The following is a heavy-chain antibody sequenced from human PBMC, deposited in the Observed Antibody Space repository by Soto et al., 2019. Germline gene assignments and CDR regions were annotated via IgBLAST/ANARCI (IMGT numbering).Heavy chain of an antibody. CDR2: ISGYNGNT. D-gene: IGHD4-4*01. V-gene: IGHV1-18*01. CDR1: GYTFRSYG. CDR3: AKADSNYAGRFSYYYMDV. Sequence: GASVKVSCKASGYTFRSYGISWVRQAPGQGLEWMGWISGYNGNTHYSQKFQGKVTMTTDTSTSTAYMELRNLRSDDTAVYYCAKADSNYAGRFSYYYMDVWARGTMVPVSS. J-gene: IGHJ6*03.